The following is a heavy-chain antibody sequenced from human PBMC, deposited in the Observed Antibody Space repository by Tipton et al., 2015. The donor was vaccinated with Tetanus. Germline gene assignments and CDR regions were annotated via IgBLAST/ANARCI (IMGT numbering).Heavy chain of an antibody. CDR2: ITSSGTII. Sequence: GSLSLSCAASGFTFSDYYLSWIRQAPGKGLEWVSYITSSGTIIHYADSVKGRFTVSRDNAKNSLYLQMNGLRVDDTAVYYCARAVVGAPGCMDAWGQGTTVTVSS. D-gene: IGHD1-26*01. CDR3: ARAVVGAPGCMDA. J-gene: IGHJ6*02. CDR1: GFTFSDYY. V-gene: IGHV3-11*01.